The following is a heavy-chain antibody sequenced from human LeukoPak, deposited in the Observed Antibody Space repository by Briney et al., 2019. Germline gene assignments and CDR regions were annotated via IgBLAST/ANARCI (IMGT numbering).Heavy chain of an antibody. CDR1: GGSISSYY. J-gene: IGHJ4*02. V-gene: IGHV4-59*01. CDR2: IYYSGST. Sequence: SETLSLTCTVSGGSISSYYWSWIRQPPGKGLEWIGYIYYSGSTNYNPSLKSRVTISIDTSKNQFSLKLSSVTAADTAVYYCASSRGPYYFDYWGQGTLVTVSS. CDR3: ASSRGPYYFDY.